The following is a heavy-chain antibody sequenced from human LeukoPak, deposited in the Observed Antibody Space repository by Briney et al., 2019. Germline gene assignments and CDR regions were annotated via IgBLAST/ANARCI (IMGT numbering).Heavy chain of an antibody. V-gene: IGHV3-23*01. J-gene: IGHJ4*02. CDR2: ISGSGGST. CDR1: GFTFSSYA. Sequence: PGGSLRLSCAASGFTFSSYAMSWVRQAPGKGLEWVSAISGSGGSTYYADSVKGRFTISRDNSKNTLYLQMNSLRAEDTAVYYCAKDSHMIVVVGVDYWGQGTLVTVSS. CDR3: AKDSHMIVVVGVDY. D-gene: IGHD3-22*01.